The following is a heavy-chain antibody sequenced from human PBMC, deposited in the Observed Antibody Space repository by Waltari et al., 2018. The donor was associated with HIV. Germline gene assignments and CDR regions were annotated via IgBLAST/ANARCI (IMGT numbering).Heavy chain of an antibody. CDR3: ARHGVVPAARTAYDILTGNGGFISGYYGMDV. Sequence: EVQLVQSGAEVKKPGESLKISCKGSGYSFTSYWIGWVRQMPGKGREWMGIIYPGDSETGYSPAFQGQVTISADKSISTAYLQWSSLKASDTAMYYCARHGVVPAARTAYDILTGNGGFISGYYGMDVWGQGTTVT. CDR1: GYSFTSYW. V-gene: IGHV5-51*01. D-gene: IGHD3-9*01. CDR2: IYPGDSET. J-gene: IGHJ6*02.